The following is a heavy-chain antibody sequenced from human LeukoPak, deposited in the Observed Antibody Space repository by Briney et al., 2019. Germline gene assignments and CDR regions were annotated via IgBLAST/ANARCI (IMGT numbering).Heavy chain of an antibody. Sequence: SETLSLTCTVSGGSISSGDYYWSWIRQPPGKGLEWIGYIYYSGSTYYNPSLKSRVTISVDTSKNQFSLKLSSVTAADTAVYYCARCYGSGSYYYYYYYMDVWGKGTTVTVSS. V-gene: IGHV4-30-4*01. CDR1: GGSISSGDYY. CDR3: ARCYGSGSYYYYYYYMDV. J-gene: IGHJ6*03. CDR2: IYYSGST. D-gene: IGHD3-10*01.